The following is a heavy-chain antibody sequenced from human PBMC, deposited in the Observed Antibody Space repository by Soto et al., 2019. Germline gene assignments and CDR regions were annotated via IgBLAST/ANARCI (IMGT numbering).Heavy chain of an antibody. CDR3: ARHGSTMVRGVSPPDY. Sequence: QVQLQESVPGLVKPSETLSLTCTVSGGSISSYYWSWIRQPPGKGLEWIGYIYYSGSTNYNPSLKSRATISVDTSKNPFYLKLSSVTAADTAVYYCARHGSTMVRGVSPPDYWGQGTLVTVSS. CDR1: GGSISSYY. J-gene: IGHJ4*02. CDR2: IYYSGST. V-gene: IGHV4-59*08. D-gene: IGHD3-10*01.